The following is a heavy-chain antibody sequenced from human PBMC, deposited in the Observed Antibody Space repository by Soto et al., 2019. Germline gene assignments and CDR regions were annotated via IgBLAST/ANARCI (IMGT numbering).Heavy chain of an antibody. CDR3: VRGIPFQYSNNWLHWYFDL. CDR1: GFVYSTYA. J-gene: IGHJ2*01. CDR2: IWNDGSKK. V-gene: IGHV3-33*01. Sequence: GGSLRLSCAASGFVYSTYAMHWVRLSPGKGLEWVALIWNDGSKKYYVDSVKGRFTISRDNSQNTLNLQMDSLRAEDTAVYFCVRGIPFQYSNNWLHWYFDLWGRGTQVTVSS. D-gene: IGHD1-1*01.